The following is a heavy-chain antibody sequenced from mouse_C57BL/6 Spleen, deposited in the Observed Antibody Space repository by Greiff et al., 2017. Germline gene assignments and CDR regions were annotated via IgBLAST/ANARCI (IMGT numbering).Heavy chain of an antibody. CDR3: ARSLYDPEGFAY. D-gene: IGHD2-3*01. V-gene: IGHV1-64*01. CDR1: GYTFTSSW. J-gene: IGHJ3*01. CDR2: IHPNSGST. Sequence: VQLQQPGAALVKPGASVKLSCKASGYTFTSSWMRWVKQRPGQGLEWIGMIHPNSGSTNYNEKFKSKATLTVDKSSSTAYMQLSSLTSEDSAVYYCARSLYDPEGFAYWGQGTLVTVSA.